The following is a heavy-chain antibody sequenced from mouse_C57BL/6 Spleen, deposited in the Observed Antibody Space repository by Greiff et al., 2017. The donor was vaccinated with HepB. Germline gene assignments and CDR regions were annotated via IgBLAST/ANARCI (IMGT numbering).Heavy chain of an antibody. J-gene: IGHJ1*03. D-gene: IGHD1-1*01. V-gene: IGHV5-12*01. Sequence: EVKLMESGGGLVQPGGSLKLSCAASGFTFSDYYMYWVRQTPEKRLEWVAYISNGGGSTYYPDTVKGRFTISRDNAKNTLYLQMSRLKSEDTAMYYCARDYYGSSYPHWYFDVWGTGTTVTVSS. CDR1: GFTFSDYY. CDR2: ISNGGGST. CDR3: ARDYYGSSYPHWYFDV.